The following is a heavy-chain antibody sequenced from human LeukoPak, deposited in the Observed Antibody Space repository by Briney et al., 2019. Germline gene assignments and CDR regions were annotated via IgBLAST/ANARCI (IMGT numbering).Heavy chain of an antibody. CDR2: IYHSGST. Sequence: SETLSRTCAVSGGSISSSNWWSWVRQPPGKGLEWIGEIYHSGSTNYNPSLKSRVTISVDKSKNQFSLKLSSVTAADTAVYYCARLITLLYFFDYWGQGTLVTVSS. D-gene: IGHD3-10*01. CDR1: GGSISSSNW. J-gene: IGHJ4*02. V-gene: IGHV4-4*02. CDR3: ARLITLLYFFDY.